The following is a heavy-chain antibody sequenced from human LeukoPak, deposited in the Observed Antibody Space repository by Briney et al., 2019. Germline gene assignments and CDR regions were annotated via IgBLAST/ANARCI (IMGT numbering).Heavy chain of an antibody. CDR1: GFTFSSYG. D-gene: IGHD6-13*01. Sequence: GRSLRLSCAASGFTFSSYGMHWVRQAPGKGLEWVAVISYDGSNKYYADSVKGRFTISRDNSKNTLYLQMNSLRAEDTAVYYCAKRGNIAAVCDYWGQGTLVTVSS. V-gene: IGHV3-30*18. J-gene: IGHJ4*02. CDR2: ISYDGSNK. CDR3: AKRGNIAAVCDY.